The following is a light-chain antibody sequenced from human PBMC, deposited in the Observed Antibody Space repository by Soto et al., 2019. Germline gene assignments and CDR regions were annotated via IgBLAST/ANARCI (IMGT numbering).Light chain of an antibody. V-gene: IGLV2-23*01. J-gene: IGLJ2*01. CDR1: SSDLGSYNL. CDR2: EGS. Sequence: QSVLTQPASVPGSPGQSITLSCTGTSSDLGSYNLVSWYQQHPGKAPKLMIYEGSKRPSGVSNRFSGSRSGNTASLTISSLQADDEAEYYCCSYVGSRTVVFGGGTKLTVL. CDR3: CSYVGSRTVV.